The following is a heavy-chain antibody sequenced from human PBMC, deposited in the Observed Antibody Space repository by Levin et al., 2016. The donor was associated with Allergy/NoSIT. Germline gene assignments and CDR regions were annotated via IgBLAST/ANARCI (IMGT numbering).Heavy chain of an antibody. V-gene: IGHV1-46*01. CDR2: INPSVGRA. J-gene: IGHJ6*02. CDR1: SYTFSSYY. CDR3: ARDQSPELIRGNYYYDYGMDV. D-gene: IGHD3-10*01. Sequence: ASVKVSCKASSYTFSSYYIHWVRQAPGQGLEWMGIINPSVGRASYAQKFRGRVAMTGDTSTSTVYLELSSLRSEDTAVYYCARDQSPELIRGNYYYDYGMDVWGQGTTVTVSS.